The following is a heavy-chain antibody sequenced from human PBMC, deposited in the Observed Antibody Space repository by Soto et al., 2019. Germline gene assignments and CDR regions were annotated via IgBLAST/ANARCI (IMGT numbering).Heavy chain of an antibody. CDR3: ARDHHFGVVTDSDY. CDR1: GYTFTSYG. V-gene: IGHV1-18*01. D-gene: IGHD3-3*01. CDR2: ISAYNGNT. Sequence: APVKVSCKASGYTFTSYGISWVRQAPGQGLEWMGWISAYNGNTNYAQKLQGRVTMTTDTSTSTAYMELRSLRSDDTAVYYCARDHHFGVVTDSDYWGQGTLVTVSS. J-gene: IGHJ4*02.